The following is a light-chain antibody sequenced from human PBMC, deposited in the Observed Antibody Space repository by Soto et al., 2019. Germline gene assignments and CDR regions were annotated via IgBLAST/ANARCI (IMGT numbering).Light chain of an antibody. CDR3: SSYGGSNNFVV. CDR2: EVN. Sequence: QSVLTQPPSASGSPGQSVTISCSGTSSDIGAYKYVSWYQHHSGKVPRLIIYEVNKRPSGVPDRFSGSKSGNTASLIVSGLHAEDEADYYCSSYGGSNNFVVFGGGTKLTVL. V-gene: IGLV2-8*01. J-gene: IGLJ2*01. CDR1: SSDIGAYKY.